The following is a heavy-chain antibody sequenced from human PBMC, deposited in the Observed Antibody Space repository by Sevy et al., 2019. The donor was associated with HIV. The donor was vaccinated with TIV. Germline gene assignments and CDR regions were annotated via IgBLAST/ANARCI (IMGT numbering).Heavy chain of an antibody. J-gene: IGHJ4*02. V-gene: IGHV3-48*02. CDR3: ASSITMIVVGPLFF. CDR1: GFTFSSYS. Sequence: GGSLRLSCAASGFTFSSYSMNWVRQAPGKGLEWASYISSSSSTIYYADSVKGRFTISRDNAKNSLYLQMNSLRDEDTAVYYCASSITMIVVGPLFFWGQGTLVTVSS. CDR2: ISSSSSTI. D-gene: IGHD3-22*01.